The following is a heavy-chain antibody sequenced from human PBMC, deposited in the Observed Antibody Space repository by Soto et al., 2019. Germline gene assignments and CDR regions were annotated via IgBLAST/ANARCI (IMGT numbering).Heavy chain of an antibody. CDR2: IYYSGST. J-gene: IGHJ4*02. CDR1: GGSISSYY. D-gene: IGHD3-10*01. Sequence: LETLSLTCTVSGGSISSYYWSWIRQPPGKGLEWIGYIYYSGSTNYNPSLKSRVTISVDTSKNQFSLKLSSVTAADTAVYYCARAPRGNYGYPSYFDYWGQGTLVTVSS. CDR3: ARAPRGNYGYPSYFDY. V-gene: IGHV4-59*01.